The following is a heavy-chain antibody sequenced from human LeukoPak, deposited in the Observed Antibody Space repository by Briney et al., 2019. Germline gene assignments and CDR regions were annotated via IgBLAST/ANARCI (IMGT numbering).Heavy chain of an antibody. D-gene: IGHD1-1*01. CDR3: ARSQRRSYYGMDV. J-gene: IGHJ6*02. CDR2: ISSSSSYT. Sequence: PGGSLRLSCAASGFTFSDYYMSWVRQAPGKGLEWVSYISSSSSYTNYTDSVKGRFTISRDNAKNSLYLQMNSLRAEDTAVYYCARSQRRSYYGMDVWGQGTTVTVSS. CDR1: GFTFSDYY. V-gene: IGHV3-11*03.